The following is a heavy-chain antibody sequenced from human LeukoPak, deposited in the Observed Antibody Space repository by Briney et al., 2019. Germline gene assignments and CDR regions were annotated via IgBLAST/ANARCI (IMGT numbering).Heavy chain of an antibody. CDR1: GFTFSSYA. V-gene: IGHV3-23*01. CDR2: ISGSGGST. CDR3: AKDLERVTGTFDY. D-gene: IGHD1-20*01. J-gene: IGHJ4*02. Sequence: PGGSLRLSCAASGFTFSSYAMSWVRQAPGKGLEWVSAISGSGGSTYYADSVKGRFTISRDNSKDTLYLQMNSLRAEDTAVYYCAKDLERVTGTFDYWGQGTLVTVSS.